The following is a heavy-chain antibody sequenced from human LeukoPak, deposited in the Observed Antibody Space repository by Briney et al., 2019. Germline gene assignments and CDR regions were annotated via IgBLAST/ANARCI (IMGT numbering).Heavy chain of an antibody. V-gene: IGHV3-73*01. CDR1: GFTFSDSA. CDR2: IRSKPNNYAT. D-gene: IGHD4/OR15-4a*01. J-gene: IGHJ4*02. Sequence: GGSLKLSCAASGFTFSDSAFHWVRQASGKGLEGVGRIRSKPNNYATAYTASVKGRFTISRDDSKNTAYLQMNSLNTKDTAMYYCTRHLIGATPFDYWGQGTLVSVSS. CDR3: TRHLIGATPFDY.